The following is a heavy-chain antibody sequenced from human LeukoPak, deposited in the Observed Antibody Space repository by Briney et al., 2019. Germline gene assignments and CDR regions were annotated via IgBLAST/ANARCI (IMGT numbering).Heavy chain of an antibody. CDR2: INHSGST. Sequence: SETLSLTCAVYGGSFSGYYWSWIRQPPGKGLEWIGEINHSGSTNYNPSLKSRVTISVDTSKNQFSLKLSSVTAADTAVYYCPRGEGFWSGPPRYYYYYGMDVWGQGTTVTVSS. D-gene: IGHD3-3*01. CDR1: GGSFSGYY. J-gene: IGHJ6*02. V-gene: IGHV4-34*01. CDR3: PRGEGFWSGPPRYYYYYGMDV.